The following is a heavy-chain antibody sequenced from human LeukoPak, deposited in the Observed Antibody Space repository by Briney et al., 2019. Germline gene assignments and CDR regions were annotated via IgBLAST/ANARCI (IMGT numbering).Heavy chain of an antibody. J-gene: IGHJ4*02. Sequence: SETLSLTCAVSGSSISSSNWWSWVRQPPGKGLEWIGEIYHSGSTNYNPSLKSRVTISVDKSKNQFSLKLSSVTAADTAVYYCATHHSYCSSTSCYGNFDYWGQGTLVTVSS. D-gene: IGHD2-2*01. CDR1: GSSISSSNW. V-gene: IGHV4-4*02. CDR3: ATHHSYCSSTSCYGNFDY. CDR2: IYHSGST.